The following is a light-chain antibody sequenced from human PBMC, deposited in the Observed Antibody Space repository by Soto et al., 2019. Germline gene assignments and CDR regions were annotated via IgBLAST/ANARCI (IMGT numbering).Light chain of an antibody. CDR3: QQYGNLPLT. J-gene: IGKJ4*01. Sequence: EIVMTQSPATLSVSPGERATLSCRASQSVSSNVAWYQQRPGQTPRLLIYGASTRATGVPDRFSGSGSGTDYTLTISRLEPEDFAVYYCQQYGNLPLTFGGGTKVDIK. CDR1: QSVSSN. CDR2: GAS. V-gene: IGKV3D-15*01.